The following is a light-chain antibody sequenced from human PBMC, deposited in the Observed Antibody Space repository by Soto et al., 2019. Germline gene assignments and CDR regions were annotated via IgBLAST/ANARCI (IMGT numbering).Light chain of an antibody. CDR3: QQYNTWPPVT. J-gene: IGKJ1*01. CDR2: DTS. Sequence: EIVLTQSPCTLSLSPGERATLSCRASQSLTNSFIAWYQQKPGQAPRLLIYDTSSRATGIPDRFSGSGSGTDFTLTISSLQSEDLAVYYCQQYNTWPPVTFGQGTKVDIK. V-gene: IGKV3-20*01. CDR1: QSLTNSF.